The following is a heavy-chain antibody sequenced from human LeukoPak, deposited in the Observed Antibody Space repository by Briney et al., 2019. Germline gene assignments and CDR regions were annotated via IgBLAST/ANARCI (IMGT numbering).Heavy chain of an antibody. CDR1: GGSFSGYY. J-gene: IGHJ6*03. Sequence: SETLSLTCAVYGGSFSGYYWSWIRQPPGKGLEWIGEIYHSGSTNYNPSLKSRVTISVDKSKNQFSLKLSSVTAADTAVYYCARGVVRGVIYYYYYMDVWGKGTTVTISS. CDR3: ARGVVRGVIYYYYYMDV. V-gene: IGHV4-34*01. CDR2: IYHSGST. D-gene: IGHD3-10*01.